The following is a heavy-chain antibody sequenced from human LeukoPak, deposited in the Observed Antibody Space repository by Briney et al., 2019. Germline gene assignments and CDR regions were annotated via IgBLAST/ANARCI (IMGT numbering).Heavy chain of an antibody. CDR3: AREFDYYDDSGYSEDL. D-gene: IGHD3-22*01. Sequence: GASVKVSCKVSGYTFTKYGIIWVRQAPGQGLEWMGWVGTYNDNTNYAQNLQGRVTMTKDTSTSTAYMELRSLRSDDTAVYYCAREFDYYDDSGYSEDLWGQGTLVTVSS. V-gene: IGHV1-18*01. J-gene: IGHJ5*02. CDR2: VGTYNDNT. CDR1: GYTFTKYG.